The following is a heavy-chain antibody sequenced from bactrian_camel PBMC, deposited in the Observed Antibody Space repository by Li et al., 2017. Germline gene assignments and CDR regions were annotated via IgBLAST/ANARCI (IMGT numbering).Heavy chain of an antibody. CDR2: IDSDGTS. CDR3: AADLFPTSVCNPARPLVGV. J-gene: IGHJ6*01. Sequence: HVQLVESGGGSVQAGGTLRLSCVASEYTYSDVCMGWFRQAPGKEREGVATIDSDGTSTYADSVRGRFTISKDNAKNTLYLQMNYLEPEDTGMYSCAADLFPTSVCNPARPLVGVWGQGTQVTVS. CDR1: EYTYSDVC. V-gene: IGHV3S53*01. D-gene: IGHD1*01.